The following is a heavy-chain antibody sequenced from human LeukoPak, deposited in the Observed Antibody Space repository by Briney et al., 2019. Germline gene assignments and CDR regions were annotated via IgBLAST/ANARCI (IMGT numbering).Heavy chain of an antibody. CDR1: GFTFRSYW. D-gene: IGHD2-15*01. CDR2: INSDGSSP. V-gene: IGHV3-74*01. Sequence: GGSLRLSCAASGFTFRSYWMHWVRQAPGKGLVWVSRINSDGSSPSYADSVKGRFAISRDNAKNTLYLQMNSLRAEDTAVYYCARDQLYCSGGICYFDYWGQGTLVTVSS. J-gene: IGHJ4*02. CDR3: ARDQLYCSGGICYFDY.